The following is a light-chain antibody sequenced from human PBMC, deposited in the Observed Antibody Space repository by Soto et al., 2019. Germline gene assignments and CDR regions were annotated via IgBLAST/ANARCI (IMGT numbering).Light chain of an antibody. CDR3: QNFRSTAIS. V-gene: IGKV1-13*02. J-gene: IGKJ4*01. Sequence: AIQLTQSPSSLSASVGDRVSITCRASQGIGSAFAWYQLKPGAAPALLIYDASILASGVPSKYSRSRSEADFTLTIRSLRPEDCATYYSQNFRSTAISLGGGTKVDTK. CDR1: QGIGSA. CDR2: DAS.